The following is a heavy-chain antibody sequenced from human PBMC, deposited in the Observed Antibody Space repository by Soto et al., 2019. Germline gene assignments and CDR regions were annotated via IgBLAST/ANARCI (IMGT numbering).Heavy chain of an antibody. V-gene: IGHV3-33*01. CDR1: GFTFSSYG. CDR3: AREAAAAGPFDY. J-gene: IGHJ4*02. Sequence: VGSLRLSCAASGFTFSSYGMHWVRQAPGKGLEWVAVIWYDGSNKYYADSVKGRFTISRDNSKNTLYLQMNSLRAEDTAVYYCAREAAAAGPFDYWGQGTLVTVSS. D-gene: IGHD6-13*01. CDR2: IWYDGSNK.